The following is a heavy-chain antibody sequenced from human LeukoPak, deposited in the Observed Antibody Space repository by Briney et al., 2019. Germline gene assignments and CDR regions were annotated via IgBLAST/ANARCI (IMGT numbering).Heavy chain of an antibody. CDR2: ISWNSISI. CDR3: AKGLISSWYGGLDY. J-gene: IGHJ4*02. V-gene: IGHV3-9*03. CDR1: GFTFDNYA. Sequence: GRSLRLSCAASGFTFDNYAMHWVRQGPGKGLEWVSGISWNSISIGYADSVKGRFTISRDNAKNSLYLQMNSLRTEDMALYYCAKGLISSWYGGLDYWGQGTLVTVSS. D-gene: IGHD6-13*01.